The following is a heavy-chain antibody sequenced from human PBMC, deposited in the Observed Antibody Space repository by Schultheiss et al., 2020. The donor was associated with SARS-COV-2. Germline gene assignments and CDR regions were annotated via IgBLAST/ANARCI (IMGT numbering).Heavy chain of an antibody. J-gene: IGHJ4*02. V-gene: IGHV3-23*01. Sequence: GGSLRLSCAASGFTFSSYAMSWVRQAPGKGLEWVSGISGSGGSTNYADSVKGRFTISRDNSKNTLYLQMSSLRAEDTAVYYCVKEVGTSTIFGGGFVDYWGQGTLVTVSS. CDR1: GFTFSSYA. CDR3: VKEVGTSTIFGGGFVDY. D-gene: IGHD3-3*01. CDR2: ISGSGGST.